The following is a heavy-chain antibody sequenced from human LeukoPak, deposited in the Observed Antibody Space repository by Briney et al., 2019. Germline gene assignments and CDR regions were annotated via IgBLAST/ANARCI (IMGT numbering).Heavy chain of an antibody. V-gene: IGHV4-34*01. CDR2: NNHSGST. D-gene: IGHD6-13*01. J-gene: IGHJ5*02. CDR3: ARPSDKPYSSSWYGSSGFDP. CDR1: GGSFSGYY. Sequence: PSETLSLTCAVYGGSFSGYYWSWIRQPPGKGLEWIGENNHSGSTNYNPSLKSRVTISVDTSKNQFSLKLSSVTAADTAVYYCARPSDKPYSSSWYGSSGFDPWGQGTLVTVSS.